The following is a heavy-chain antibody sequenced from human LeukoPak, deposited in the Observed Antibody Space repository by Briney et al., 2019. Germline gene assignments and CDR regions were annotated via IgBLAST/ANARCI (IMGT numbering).Heavy chain of an antibody. CDR3: ANDPNMIVVVMPDYYFGMDV. V-gene: IGHV3-53*01. J-gene: IGHJ6*02. CDR1: GFTVSSNY. Sequence: GGSLRLSCAASGFTVSSNYMSWVRQAPGKGLEWVSIIYSGGSTYYADSVKGRFTISRDNSKNTLYLQMNSLRAEDTAVYYCANDPNMIVVVMPDYYFGMDVWGQGTTVTVSS. CDR2: IYSGGST. D-gene: IGHD3-22*01.